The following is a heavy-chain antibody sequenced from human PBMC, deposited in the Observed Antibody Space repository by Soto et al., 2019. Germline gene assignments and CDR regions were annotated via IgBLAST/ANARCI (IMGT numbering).Heavy chain of an antibody. J-gene: IGHJ6*02. D-gene: IGHD3-3*01. V-gene: IGHV1-8*01. CDR1: GYTFTSYD. CDR2: MNPNSGNT. CDR3: ARGKAGGNYDFWSGLATYCYYYGMDV. Sequence: SSVKVSCKASGYTFTSYDINWVRQATGQGLEWMGWMNPNSGNTGYAQKFQGRVTMTRNTSISTAYMELSSLRSEDTAVYYCARGKAGGNYDFWSGLATYCYYYGMDVWGQGTTVTVSS.